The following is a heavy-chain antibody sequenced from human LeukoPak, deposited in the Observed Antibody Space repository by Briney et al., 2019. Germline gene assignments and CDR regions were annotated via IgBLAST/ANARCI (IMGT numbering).Heavy chain of an antibody. Sequence: GASVKVSXKASGYTFTYRYLHWVRQAPGQALEWMGWITPFNGNTNYAQKFQDRVTITRDRSMSTAYMELSSLRSEDTAMYYCARYDYGTTHAFDIWGQGTMVTVSS. D-gene: IGHD4-17*01. J-gene: IGHJ3*02. CDR3: ARYDYGTTHAFDI. CDR1: GYTFTYRY. V-gene: IGHV1-45*02. CDR2: ITPFNGNT.